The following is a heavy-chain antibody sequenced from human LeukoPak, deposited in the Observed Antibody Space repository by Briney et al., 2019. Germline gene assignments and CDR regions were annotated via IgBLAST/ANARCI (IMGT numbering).Heavy chain of an antibody. CDR3: ARVVEFWSGYYTRGEGYFDY. V-gene: IGHV1-69*05. Sequence: XVKVSCKASGGTFSSYAISWVRQAPGQGLEWMGRIIPIFGTANYAQKFQGRVTITTDESKRTDYMEMSRLRYEGTAVYYCARVVEFWSGYYTRGEGYFDYWGQGTLVTVSS. D-gene: IGHD3-3*01. CDR1: GGTFSSYA. CDR2: IIPIFGTA. J-gene: IGHJ4*02.